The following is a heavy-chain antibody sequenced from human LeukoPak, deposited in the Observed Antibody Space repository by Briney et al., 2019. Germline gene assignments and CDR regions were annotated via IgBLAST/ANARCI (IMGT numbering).Heavy chain of an antibody. CDR1: GGSFSGYY. CDR2: TYHSGST. Sequence: SETLSLTCAVYGGSFSGYYWSWIRQSPGKGLEWIGETYHSGSTNYNPSLKSRVTISLDTSKNQFSLKLSSVTAADTAVYYCARGGDYYGSGSHDYWGQGTLVTVSS. V-gene: IGHV4-34*01. J-gene: IGHJ4*02. D-gene: IGHD3-10*01. CDR3: ARGGDYYGSGSHDY.